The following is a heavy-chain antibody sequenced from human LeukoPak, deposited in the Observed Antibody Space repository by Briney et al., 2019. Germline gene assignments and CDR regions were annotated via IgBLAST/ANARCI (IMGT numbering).Heavy chain of an antibody. CDR2: ISWNGGII. J-gene: IGHJ4*02. CDR1: GFTFDNYA. Sequence: PGGSLRLSCAASGFTFDNYAMHWVREVPGKGLEWVSGISWNGGIIGYADSVKGRFTISRDSAKNPLYLQMNSLRVEDTALYYCAKGGLRLYFGQFHYWGQGTLVTVSS. D-gene: IGHD3-10*01. V-gene: IGHV3-9*01. CDR3: AKGGLRLYFGQFHY.